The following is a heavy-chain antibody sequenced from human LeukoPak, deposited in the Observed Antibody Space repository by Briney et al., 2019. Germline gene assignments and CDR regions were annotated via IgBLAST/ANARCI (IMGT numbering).Heavy chain of an antibody. J-gene: IGHJ4*02. Sequence: SVKVSCKASGYAFTSYAISWVRQAPGQGLEWMGGIIPIFGTANYAQKFQGRVTITADESTSTAYMELSSLRSEDTAVYYCARAPGLGYCSSTSCPLGYWGQGTLVTVSS. CDR3: ARAPGLGYCSSTSCPLGY. CDR2: IIPIFGTA. V-gene: IGHV1-69*13. CDR1: GYAFTSYA. D-gene: IGHD2-2*01.